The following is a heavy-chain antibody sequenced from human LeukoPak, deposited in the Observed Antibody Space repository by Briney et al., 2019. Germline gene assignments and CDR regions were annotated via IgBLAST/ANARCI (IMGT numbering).Heavy chain of an antibody. CDR2: INHDGSCT. J-gene: IGHJ4*02. CDR3: ARQSSYSYDV. CDR1: GFTLSNYK. Sequence: PGGSLRLSCAVSGFTLSNYKMHWVRQAPGKGLVWISDINHDGSCTTYADSVKGRFTVSRDNARNTLFLQVNSLRGEDTAVYYCARQSSYSYDVWGQGALVTVSS. V-gene: IGHV3-74*01. D-gene: IGHD2-21*01.